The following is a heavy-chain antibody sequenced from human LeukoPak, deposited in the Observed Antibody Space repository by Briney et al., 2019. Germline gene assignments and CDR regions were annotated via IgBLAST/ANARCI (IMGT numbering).Heavy chain of an antibody. J-gene: IGHJ6*02. V-gene: IGHV4-59*08. CDR2: IYFSGTT. CDR3: ARDNGDYYYYAMDV. Sequence: SSETLSLTCTVSGGSINSHYWSWIRQPPGKGLEWIGCIYFSGTTNYNPSLESRVTISVDTSKNQFSLKLKSVTAADTAVYYCARDNGDYYYYAMDVWGQGTTVTVSS. CDR1: GGSINSHY. D-gene: IGHD2-8*01.